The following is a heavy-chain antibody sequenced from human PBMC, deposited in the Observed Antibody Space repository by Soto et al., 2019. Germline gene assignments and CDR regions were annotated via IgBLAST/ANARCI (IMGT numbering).Heavy chain of an antibody. Sequence: GGSLRLSCAASGFTFSNAWMSWVRQAPGKGLEWVGRIKSKTDGGTTDYAAPVKGRFTISRDDSKNTLYLQMNNLRAEDTALYYCAKDLEVFGDGWGQGTLVTVSS. CDR1: GFTFSNAW. J-gene: IGHJ4*02. D-gene: IGHD3-10*01. CDR3: AKDLEVFGDG. V-gene: IGHV3-15*01. CDR2: IKSKTDGGTT.